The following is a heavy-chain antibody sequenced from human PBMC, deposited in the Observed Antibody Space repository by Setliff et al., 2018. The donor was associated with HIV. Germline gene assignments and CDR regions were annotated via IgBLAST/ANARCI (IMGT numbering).Heavy chain of an antibody. V-gene: IGHV3-48*04. D-gene: IGHD5-18*01. J-gene: IGHJ4*02. CDR1: GFTFSSYW. CDR2: ISRGGDSI. CDR3: AKGGYGGAYYVAGY. Sequence: PGGSLRLSCAASGFTFSSYWMSWVRQAPGKGPEWVAYISRGGDSIFYEDSVKGRFTISRDDTKNTVSLQMTNLEPGDTAMYYCAKGGYGGAYYVAGYWGQGTKVTVSS.